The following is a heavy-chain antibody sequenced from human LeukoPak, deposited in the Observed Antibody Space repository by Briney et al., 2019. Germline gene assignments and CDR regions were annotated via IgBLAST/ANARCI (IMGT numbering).Heavy chain of an antibody. V-gene: IGHV4-30-4*08. CDR1: GGSISSGDYY. CDR2: IYYSGST. Sequence: PSETLSLTCTVSGGSISSGDYYWSWIRQPPGKGLEWIGYIYYSGSTYYNPSLKSRVTISVDTSKNRFSLKLSSVTAADTAVYYCATHSSGYDSGNDAFGIWGQGTMVTVSS. CDR3: ATHSSGYDSGNDAFGI. D-gene: IGHD3-22*01. J-gene: IGHJ3*02.